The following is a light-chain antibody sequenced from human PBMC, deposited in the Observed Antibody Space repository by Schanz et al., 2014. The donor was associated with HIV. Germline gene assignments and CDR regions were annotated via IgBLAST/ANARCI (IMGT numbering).Light chain of an antibody. V-gene: IGLV2-8*01. J-gene: IGLJ2*01. CDR1: SSDVGGYNY. Sequence: QSALTQPPSASGSPGQSVTISCTGTSSDVGGYNYVSWYQQHPGKAPKLMIYEVSKRPSGVPDRFSGSKSGNTASLTISGLQAEDEAEYYCSSYTSSSTVLFGGGTKLTVL. CDR2: EVS. CDR3: SSYTSSSTVL.